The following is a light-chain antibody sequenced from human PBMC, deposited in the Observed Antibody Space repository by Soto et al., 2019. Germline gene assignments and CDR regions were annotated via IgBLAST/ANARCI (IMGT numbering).Light chain of an antibody. CDR3: AAWDDSLSGL. CDR2: RNN. CDR1: SSNIGSNY. V-gene: IGLV1-47*01. J-gene: IGLJ2*01. Sequence: QLVLTQPPSASGTPGQRVTISCSGSSSNIGSNYVYWYQQLPGTAPKLLIYRNNQRPSGVPDRFSGSKSGTSASLAISGLRSEDEADYYCAAWDDSLSGLFGGGTKLT.